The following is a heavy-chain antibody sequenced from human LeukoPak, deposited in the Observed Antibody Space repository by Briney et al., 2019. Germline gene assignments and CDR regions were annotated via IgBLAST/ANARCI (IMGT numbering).Heavy chain of an antibody. CDR3: ATDGIPGATTTLDY. CDR1: GITLNDLS. J-gene: IGHJ4*02. D-gene: IGHD1-26*01. V-gene: IGHV1-24*01. CDR2: FDPEDGET. Sequence: ASVKVSCKVSGITLNDLSIQWVRQAPGKGLEWMGGFDPEDGETIYAPKFQARVTMTQDTYEDTAYMELSSLRSEDTAVYYCATDGIPGATTTLDYWGQGALVTVSS.